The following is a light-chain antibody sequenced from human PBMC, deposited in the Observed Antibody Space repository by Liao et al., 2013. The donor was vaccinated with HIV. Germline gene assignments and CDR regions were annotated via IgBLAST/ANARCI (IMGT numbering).Light chain of an antibody. CDR1: ALGDRF. CDR3: QAGDSGTAYV. CDR2: QDN. V-gene: IGLV3-1*01. Sequence: SYDLTQPPSVSVSPGQTANVTCSGDALGDRFVCWYQQRPGQSPVLVIYQDNKRPFGIPERFSGSNSENTATLTISGTQAMDEADYYCQAGDSGTAYVFGAGTKVTVL. J-gene: IGLJ1*01.